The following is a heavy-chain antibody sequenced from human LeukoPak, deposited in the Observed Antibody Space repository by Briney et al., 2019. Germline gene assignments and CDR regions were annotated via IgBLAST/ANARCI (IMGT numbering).Heavy chain of an antibody. Sequence: GGSLRLSCAASGFTFSSYGMHWVRQAPGKGLEWVAVIWYDGSNKYYADSVKGRFTISRDNSKNTLYLQMNSLRAEDTAVYYCARDTYYYDSSGYLTPVDYWGQGTLVTVSS. D-gene: IGHD3-22*01. CDR1: GFTFSSYG. CDR2: IWYDGSNK. V-gene: IGHV3-33*01. CDR3: ARDTYYYDSSGYLTPVDY. J-gene: IGHJ4*02.